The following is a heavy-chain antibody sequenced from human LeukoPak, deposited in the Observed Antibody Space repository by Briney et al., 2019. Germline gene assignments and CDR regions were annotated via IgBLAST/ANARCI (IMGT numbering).Heavy chain of an antibody. Sequence: SQTLSLSCTVSGGSITSGDYYWSWLRQPAGKGLEWIGRIYLGGSTSYNPSLKSRVTISADTSKNQFSLILSSVTAADTALYYCARIDYSSSPLHYYYYYYYMDVWGKGTTVTVSS. D-gene: IGHD6-6*01. CDR1: GGSITSGDYY. J-gene: IGHJ6*03. CDR3: ARIDYSSSPLHYYYYYYYMDV. V-gene: IGHV4-61*02. CDR2: IYLGGST.